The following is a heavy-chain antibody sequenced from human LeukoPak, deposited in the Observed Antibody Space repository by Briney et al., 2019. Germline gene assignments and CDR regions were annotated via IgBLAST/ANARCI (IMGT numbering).Heavy chain of an antibody. CDR1: GGSISSGSYY. Sequence: SQTLSLTCTVSGGSISSGSYYWSWIRQPAGKGLEWIGRIYTSGSTNYNPSLKSRVTISVDTSKNQFSLKLSSVTAADTAVYYCARDFRDFGDYRYFDYWGQGTLVTVSS. CDR3: ARDFRDFGDYRYFDY. J-gene: IGHJ4*02. V-gene: IGHV4-61*02. D-gene: IGHD4-17*01. CDR2: IYTSGST.